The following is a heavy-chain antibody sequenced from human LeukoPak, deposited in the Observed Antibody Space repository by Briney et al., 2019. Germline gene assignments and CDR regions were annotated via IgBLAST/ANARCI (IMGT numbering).Heavy chain of an antibody. J-gene: IGHJ4*02. CDR3: AKVAKYYYGSETYYFFEH. D-gene: IGHD3-10*01. Sequence: GGSLRLSCAASGFTFDDYGMSWVRQVPGKGLEWVSSISFNGGTIGYADSVKGRFTISRDNAKNSLYLQMNSLRVEDTAVYYCAKVAKYYYGSETYYFFEHWGQGTPVTASS. CDR2: ISFNGGTI. CDR1: GFTFDDYG. V-gene: IGHV3-20*04.